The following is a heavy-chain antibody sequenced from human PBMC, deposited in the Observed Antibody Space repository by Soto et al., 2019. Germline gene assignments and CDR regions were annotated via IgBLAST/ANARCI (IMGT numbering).Heavy chain of an antibody. Sequence: PSETLSLTCAVSVDSISSDYYVAWIRQPPGKGLEWIGSMFYSGLTYYNPSLKSRVTLSVDTSKNQFSVRLNSVTAADTAVYYCAPLSVSLSGPYGIHVWGQGTTVTVSS. CDR3: APLSVSLSGPYGIHV. CDR2: MFYSGLT. V-gene: IGHV4-38-2*01. J-gene: IGHJ6*02. D-gene: IGHD2-15*01. CDR1: VDSISSDYY.